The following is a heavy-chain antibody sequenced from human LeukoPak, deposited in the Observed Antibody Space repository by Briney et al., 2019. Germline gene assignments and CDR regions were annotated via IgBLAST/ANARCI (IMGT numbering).Heavy chain of an antibody. CDR1: GYSFTSYW. CDR2: IYPGDADT. D-gene: IGHD6-6*01. V-gene: IGHV5-51*01. CDR3: ARLTSSSSFDY. J-gene: IGHJ4*02. Sequence: GESLKISCKGSGYSFTSYWIGWVRQMPGKGLEGMGIIYPGDADTRYSPSFQGQVTISADKSISTAYLQWSSLKAADTAMYYCARLTSSSSFDYWGQGTLVTVSS.